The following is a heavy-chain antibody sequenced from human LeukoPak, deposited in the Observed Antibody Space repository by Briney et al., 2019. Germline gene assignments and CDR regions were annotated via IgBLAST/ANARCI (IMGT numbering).Heavy chain of an antibody. D-gene: IGHD6-13*01. V-gene: IGHV3-23*01. CDR2: ISGSGGYT. CDR1: GFTFSSYA. J-gene: IGHJ5*02. Sequence: GGSLRLSCAASGFTFSSYAMSWVRQAPGKGLEWVSAISGSGGYTYYADSVKGRFTISRDNSKNTLYLQMNSLRAEDTAVYYCARGEPIAAAGTNWFDPWGQGTLVTVSS. CDR3: ARGEPIAAAGTNWFDP.